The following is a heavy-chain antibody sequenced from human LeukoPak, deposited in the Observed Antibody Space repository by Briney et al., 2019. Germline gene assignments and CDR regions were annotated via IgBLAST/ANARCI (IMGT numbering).Heavy chain of an antibody. V-gene: IGHV1-18*01. CDR1: GYTFPNYG. CDR2: ISAYTGNT. J-gene: IGHJ4*02. Sequence: GASVTVSCKASGYTFPNYGISWVRQAPGQGLEWMGWISAYTGNTNYAQNFQGRVTMTTDTSTSTAFMELRSLRSDDTAVYYCARSGVGYFYDNTGYYPLDYWGQGTLVTVSS. CDR3: ARSGVGYFYDNTGYYPLDY. D-gene: IGHD3-22*01.